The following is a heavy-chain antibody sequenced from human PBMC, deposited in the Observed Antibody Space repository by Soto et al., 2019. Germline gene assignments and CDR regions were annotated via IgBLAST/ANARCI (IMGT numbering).Heavy chain of an antibody. CDR1: GFTFSDYF. D-gene: IGHD2-2*01. Sequence: GGSLRLSCAASGFTFSDYFMSWIRQAPGKGLEWVEVISCSSDNIKYADSVKGRFTISRDNAKNSLYLQMNSLRAEDTAVYYCVRDSARIVVVPRVDGDKWXDPWGQGTLVTXS. V-gene: IGHV3-11*04. J-gene: IGHJ5*02. CDR3: VRDSARIVVVPRVDGDKWXDP. CDR2: ISCSSDNI.